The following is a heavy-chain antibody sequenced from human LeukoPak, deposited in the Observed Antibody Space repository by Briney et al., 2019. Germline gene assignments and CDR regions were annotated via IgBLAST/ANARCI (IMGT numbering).Heavy chain of an antibody. CDR2: IYHSGST. CDR1: GYSISSGYY. J-gene: IGHJ5*01. V-gene: IGHV4-38-2*01. CDR3: ASRKLWAPVTDS. D-gene: IGHD2/OR15-2a*01. Sequence: SETLSLTCAVSGYSISSGYYWGWIRQPPGKGLEWIGSIYHSGSTYYNPSLKSRVTISVDTSKNQFSLKLSSVTAADTAVYFCASRKLWAPVTDSWGQGTLVTVSS.